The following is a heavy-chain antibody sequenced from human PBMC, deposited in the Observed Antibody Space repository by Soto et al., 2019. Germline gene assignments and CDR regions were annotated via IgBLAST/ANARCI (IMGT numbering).Heavy chain of an antibody. Sequence: PSETLSLTCPFSGVSIISYYWSWIRQPPGKGLEWIGYIYYSGSTNYNPSLKSRVTISVDTSKNQFSLKLSSVTAADTAVYYCARLLYSSSPCVDYWGQGTLVTVSS. J-gene: IGHJ4*02. CDR1: GVSIISYY. D-gene: IGHD6-13*01. V-gene: IGHV4-59*01. CDR3: ARLLYSSSPCVDY. CDR2: IYYSGST.